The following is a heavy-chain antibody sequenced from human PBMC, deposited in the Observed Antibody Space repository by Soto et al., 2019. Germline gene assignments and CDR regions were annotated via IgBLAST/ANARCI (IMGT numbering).Heavy chain of an antibody. V-gene: IGHV3-33*01. CDR1: GFTFSSYG. J-gene: IGHJ4*02. D-gene: IGHD6-13*01. CDR3: ARDTSPAAADDTGGY. Sequence: QVQLVESGGGVVQPGRSLRLSCAASGFTFSSYGMHWVRQAPGKGLEWVAVIWYDGSNKYYADSVKGRFTISRDNSKNTLYLQMNSLRAEDTAVYYCARDTSPAAADDTGGYWGQGTLVTVSS. CDR2: IWYDGSNK.